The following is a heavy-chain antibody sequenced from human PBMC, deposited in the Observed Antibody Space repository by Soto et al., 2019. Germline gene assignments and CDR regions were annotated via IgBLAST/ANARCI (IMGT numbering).Heavy chain of an antibody. CDR2: INHSGST. J-gene: IGHJ6*04. V-gene: IGHV4-34*01. D-gene: IGHD6-19*01. CDR3: ARVGQWLARNFGYYYGMDV. CDR1: GGSFSVYY. Sequence: LSLTCAVYGGSFSVYYWSWIRQPPGKGLEWIGEINHSGSTNYNPSLKSRVTISVDTSKNQFSLKLSSVTAADTAVYYCARVGQWLARNFGYYYGMDVWGKGTTVTVSS.